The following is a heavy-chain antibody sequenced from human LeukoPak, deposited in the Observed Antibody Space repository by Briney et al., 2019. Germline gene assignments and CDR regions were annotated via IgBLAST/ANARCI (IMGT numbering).Heavy chain of an antibody. V-gene: IGHV1-2*02. Sequence: GASVKVSCKASGYTFTGYYMHWGRQAPGQGLEWMGWINPNSGGTNYAQKFQGRVTMTRDTSISTAYMELSRLRSDDTAVYYCARDMVRGVRTAGYWGQGTLVTVSS. CDR3: ARDMVRGVRTAGY. J-gene: IGHJ4*02. CDR2: INPNSGGT. CDR1: GYTFTGYY. D-gene: IGHD3-10*01.